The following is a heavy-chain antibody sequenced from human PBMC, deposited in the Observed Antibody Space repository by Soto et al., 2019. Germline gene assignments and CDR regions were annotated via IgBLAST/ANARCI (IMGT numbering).Heavy chain of an antibody. CDR1: GLTFINYA. D-gene: IGHD6-19*01. CDR2: IRYDGSHE. Sequence: GGSLRLSCAASGLTFINYAMHWVRQAPGKGLEWVAVIRYDGSHENYADSVKGRFTISRDDSKNILYLQMNSLRAEDTALYYCVGQLYSSGWAAVSPWGQGTLVTVSS. V-gene: IGHV3-30*02. CDR3: VGQLYSSGWAAVSP. J-gene: IGHJ5*02.